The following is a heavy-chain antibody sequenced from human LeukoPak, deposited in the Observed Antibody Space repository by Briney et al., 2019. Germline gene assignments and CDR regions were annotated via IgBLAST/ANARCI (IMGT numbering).Heavy chain of an antibody. CDR1: GFTFSSYD. D-gene: IGHD3-10*01. V-gene: IGHV3-48*03. CDR3: ARDLEGPGSSVWDY. Sequence: PGGSLRLSCAACGFTFSSYDMNWVRQAPGKGLEWVSYIRDSGSTIFYADSVKGRFTISRDNAKNSLYLQMNSLRAEDTAVYYCARDLEGPGSSVWDYWGQGTLVTVSS. CDR2: IRDSGSTI. J-gene: IGHJ4*02.